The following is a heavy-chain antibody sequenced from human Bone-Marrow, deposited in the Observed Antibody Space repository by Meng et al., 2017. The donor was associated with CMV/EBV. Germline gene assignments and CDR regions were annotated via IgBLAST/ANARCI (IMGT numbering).Heavy chain of an antibody. CDR2: IQYDGNHK. CDR3: ARSHGYGGTPNWFDP. J-gene: IGHJ5*02. Sequence: LSLTCAASGFSFSYYSMHWVRQAPGKGLEWVSFIQYDGNHKYDADSVKGRFTISRDNAKNSLYLQMNSLRSEDTAVYYCARSHGYGGTPNWFDPWGQGTLVTVSS. V-gene: IGHV3-30*02. D-gene: IGHD4/OR15-4a*01. CDR1: GFSFSYYS.